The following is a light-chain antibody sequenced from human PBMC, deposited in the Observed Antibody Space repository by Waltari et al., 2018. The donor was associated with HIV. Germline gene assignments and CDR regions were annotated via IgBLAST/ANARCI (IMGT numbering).Light chain of an antibody. J-gene: IGLJ2*01. CDR2: EDT. CDR1: KLGDKY. Sequence: SYELTQPHSVSVSPGQTASITCSGAKLGDKYVSWYQQKPGQSPVLVIHEDTSRPSGIPERISGSNSGNTATLTISGAQATDEADYYCQTWDSTSVLFGGGTKLTVL. V-gene: IGLV3-1*01. CDR3: QTWDSTSVL.